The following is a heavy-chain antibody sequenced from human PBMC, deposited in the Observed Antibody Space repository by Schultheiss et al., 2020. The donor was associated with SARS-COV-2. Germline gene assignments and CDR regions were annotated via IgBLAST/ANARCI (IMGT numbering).Heavy chain of an antibody. CDR2: IWYDGSNK. D-gene: IGHD3-22*01. CDR3: TYDDSGYPQYFQH. J-gene: IGHJ1*01. V-gene: IGHV3-33*08. Sequence: GGSLRLSCAASGFTFSSYAMSWVRQAPGKGLEWVAVIWYDGSNKYYADSVKGRFTISRDNSKNTLYLQMNTLRAEDTALYYCTYDDSGYPQYFQHWGQGTLVTVSS. CDR1: GFTFSSYA.